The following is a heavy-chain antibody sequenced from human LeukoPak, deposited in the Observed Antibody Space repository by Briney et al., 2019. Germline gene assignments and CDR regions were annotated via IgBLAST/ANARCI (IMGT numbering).Heavy chain of an antibody. V-gene: IGHV1-2*02. CDR3: ARDLYYYDSSGPYYFDY. J-gene: IGHJ4*02. CDR1: GYTFTGYY. Sequence: ASVKVSCKASGYTFTGYYMHWVRQAPRQGLEWMGWINPNSGGTNYAQKFQGRVTMTRDTSISTAYMELSRLRSDDTAVYYCARDLYYYDSSGPYYFDYWGQGTLVTVSS. CDR2: INPNSGGT. D-gene: IGHD3-22*01.